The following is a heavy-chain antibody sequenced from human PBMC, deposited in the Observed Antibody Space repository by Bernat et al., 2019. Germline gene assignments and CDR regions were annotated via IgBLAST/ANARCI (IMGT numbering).Heavy chain of an antibody. J-gene: IGHJ4*02. CDR1: GFTFSNAW. CDR2: IKSKTDGWTT. D-gene: IGHD2-8*01. V-gene: IGHV3-15*07. CDR3: TTLVLKDESVDY. Sequence: EVQLVESGGGLVKPGGSLRLSCAASGFTFSNAWMNWVRQAPGKGLEWVGRIKSKTDGWTTDYAAPVKGRFTISRDDSKNTLYLQMNSLKTEDTAVYYCTTLVLKDESVDYWGQGTLVTVSS.